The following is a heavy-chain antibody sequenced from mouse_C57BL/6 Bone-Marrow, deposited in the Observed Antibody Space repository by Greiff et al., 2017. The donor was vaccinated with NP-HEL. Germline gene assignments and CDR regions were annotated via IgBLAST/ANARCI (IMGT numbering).Heavy chain of an antibody. CDR2: IDPENGDT. CDR3: TTGYGSSSAWFAY. Sequence: VQLQQSGAELVRPGASVKLSCTASGFNIKDDYMHWVKQRPEQGLEWIGWIDPENGDTEYASKFQGKATITADTSSNTAYLQLSSLTSEDTAVYCCTTGYGSSSAWFAYWGQGALVTVSA. CDR1: GFNIKDDY. V-gene: IGHV14-4*01. J-gene: IGHJ3*01. D-gene: IGHD1-1*01.